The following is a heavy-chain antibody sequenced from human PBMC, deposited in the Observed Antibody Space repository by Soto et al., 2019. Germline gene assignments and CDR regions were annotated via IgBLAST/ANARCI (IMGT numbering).Heavy chain of an antibody. CDR3: GRDPSEGRVGNWFES. Sequence: EVQLVESGGGLVKPGGSLRLSCAASGFTFSRYGMNWLRQAPGKGLEWVASISSSTSYVYYADSVKGRFSTSRDNAKKILYLEMYARRPEATVVYYCGRDPSEGRVGNWFESGAKGTLVPVPP. D-gene: IGHD2-2*01. CDR1: GFTFSRYG. V-gene: IGHV3-21*01. CDR2: ISSSTSYV. J-gene: IGHJ5*01.